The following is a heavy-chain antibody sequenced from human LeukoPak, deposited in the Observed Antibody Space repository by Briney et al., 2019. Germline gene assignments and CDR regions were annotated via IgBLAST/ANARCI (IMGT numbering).Heavy chain of an antibody. CDR3: ARHPYRDYSSSVRHFDS. V-gene: IGHV3-23*01. Sequence: GGSLRLSCAASGFTFSSYSMNWVRQAPGKGLEWVSTIGGSGAGSYYADSVKGRFTISRDNSKNTLYVQMNSLRPGDTAVYYCARHPYRDYSSSVRHFDSWGQGALVTVSS. J-gene: IGHJ5*01. CDR2: IGGSGAGS. D-gene: IGHD6-6*01. CDR1: GFTFSSYS.